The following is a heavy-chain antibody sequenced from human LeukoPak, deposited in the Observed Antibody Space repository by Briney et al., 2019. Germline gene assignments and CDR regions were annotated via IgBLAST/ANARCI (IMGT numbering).Heavy chain of an antibody. CDR3: ARTGSSMPWGWFDP. Sequence: SLNISCKASGCTFSSYAISWVRQAPGQGLEWIGGIIPIFGTANYAQKFQGRVTITADKSTSTAYMELSSLRSEDTAVYYCARTGSSMPWGWFDPWGQGTLVTVSS. J-gene: IGHJ5*02. V-gene: IGHV1-69*06. D-gene: IGHD2-2*01. CDR1: GCTFSSYA. CDR2: IIPIFGTA.